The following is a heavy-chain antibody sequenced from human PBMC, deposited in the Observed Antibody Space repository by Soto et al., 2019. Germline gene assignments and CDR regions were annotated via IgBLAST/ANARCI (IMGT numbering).Heavy chain of an antibody. CDR3: AKETATSVDYYYFSGLDV. Sequence: QVQLVESGGGVVQPGRSLRLSCSASGFIFGTYGMDGVRQAPGKGLEWVALISYDGNKEFYADSVKGRFTISRDNSRNTLYLHMNILKPEDTAMYYCAKETATSVDYYYFSGLDVWGPGTTVSVSS. J-gene: IGHJ6*02. CDR2: ISYDGNKE. V-gene: IGHV3-30*18. CDR1: GFIFGTYG. D-gene: IGHD1-1*01.